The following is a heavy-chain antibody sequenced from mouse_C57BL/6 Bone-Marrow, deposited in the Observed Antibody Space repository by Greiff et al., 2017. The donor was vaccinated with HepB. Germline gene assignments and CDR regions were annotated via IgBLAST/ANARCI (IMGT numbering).Heavy chain of an antibody. CDR3: ARNDYDGAMDY. CDR2: INPSTGGT. D-gene: IGHD2-4*01. Sequence: VQLQQSGPELVKPGASVKISCKASGYSFTGYYMNWVKQSPEKSLEWIGEINPSTGGTTYNQKFKAKATLTVEGGASTAYMQLKSLTSEDSAVYYCARNDYDGAMDYWGQGTSVTVSS. CDR1: GYSFTGYY. V-gene: IGHV1-42*01. J-gene: IGHJ4*01.